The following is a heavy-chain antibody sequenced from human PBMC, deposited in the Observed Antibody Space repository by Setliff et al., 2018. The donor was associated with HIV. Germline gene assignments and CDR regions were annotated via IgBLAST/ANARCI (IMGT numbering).Heavy chain of an antibody. V-gene: IGHV4-39*07. CDR1: GGSISSSSYY. Sequence: SETLSLTCTVSGGSISSSSYYWGWIRQPPGKGLEWIGGIYYSGSTYYNPSLKSRVTISVDTSKNQFSLKLSSVTAADTAVYYCARGSRGYSYAYYYYYMDVWGKGTTVTVSS. D-gene: IGHD5-18*01. CDR2: IYYSGST. CDR3: ARGSRGYSYAYYYYYMDV. J-gene: IGHJ6*03.